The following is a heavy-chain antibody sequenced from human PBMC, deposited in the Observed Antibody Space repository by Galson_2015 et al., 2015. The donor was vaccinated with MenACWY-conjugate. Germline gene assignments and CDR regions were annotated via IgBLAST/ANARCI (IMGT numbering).Heavy chain of an antibody. CDR2: ISGRGGKT. J-gene: IGHJ4*02. CDR1: AFTFSSYA. CDR3: AKQPPHHVVAATLGPTYDY. D-gene: IGHD2-15*01. Sequence: SLRLSCAASAFTFSSYAMSWVRQAPGKGLEWVSGISGRGGKTNYADSVKGGFTISRDNSKNTRYLQMNSLRAEDTAVYYCAKQPPHHVVAATLGPTYDYWGQGTLVTVSS. V-gene: IGHV3-23*01.